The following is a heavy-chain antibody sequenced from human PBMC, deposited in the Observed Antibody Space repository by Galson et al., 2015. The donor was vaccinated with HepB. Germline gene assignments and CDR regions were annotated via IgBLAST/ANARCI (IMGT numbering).Heavy chain of an antibody. J-gene: IGHJ6*02. CDR3: ARDKDLRFGELKYYYYCGMDV. Sequence: SLRLSCAASGFTFSSYEMNWVRQAPGKGLEWVSYISSSGSTIYYADSVKGRFTISRDNAKNSLYLQMNSLRAEDTAVYYCARDKDLRFGELKYYYYCGMDVWGQGTTVTVSS. CDR2: ISSSGSTI. D-gene: IGHD3-10*01. CDR1: GFTFSSYE. V-gene: IGHV3-48*03.